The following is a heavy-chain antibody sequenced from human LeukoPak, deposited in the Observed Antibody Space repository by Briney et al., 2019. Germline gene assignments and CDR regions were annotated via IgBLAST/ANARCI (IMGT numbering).Heavy chain of an antibody. CDR3: ARAMPHDNLLDL. CDR1: GLTFNSYW. Sequence: GGSLRPSCAASGLTFNSYWMHWVRQVAGKGLVWVARINGDASNTTYADSVKGRFTISRDHAKNTLYQQMNSRRVDVSAGYYCARAMPHDNLLDLWGQGSRVSVFS. V-gene: IGHV3-74*03. CDR2: INGDASNT. J-gene: IGHJ5*02. D-gene: IGHD2-2*01.